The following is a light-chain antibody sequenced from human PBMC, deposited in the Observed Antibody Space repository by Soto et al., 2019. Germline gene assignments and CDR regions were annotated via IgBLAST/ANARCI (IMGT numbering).Light chain of an antibody. Sequence: QLVLTQASSASASLGSSVKLTCTLSSGHSTYIIAWHQQQPGKAPRYLMKLEGSGGYNKGSGVPGRFSGSSSGADRYLTISNLQSEDEADYYCEAWDSNTRVFGGGTKLTVL. CDR2: LEGSGGY. CDR1: SGHSTYI. CDR3: EAWDSNTRV. J-gene: IGLJ2*01. V-gene: IGLV4-60*03.